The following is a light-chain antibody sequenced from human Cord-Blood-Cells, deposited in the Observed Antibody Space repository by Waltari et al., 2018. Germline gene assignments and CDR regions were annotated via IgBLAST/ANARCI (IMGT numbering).Light chain of an antibody. J-gene: IGKJ4*01. CDR2: AAS. V-gene: IGKV1-9*01. Sequence: DIQLTQPPSFLSASVGDRVPTTCRASQGISSYLAWYQHKPGKAPKLLIYAASTLQSGVPSRFSGSGSGTEFTLTISSLQPEDFATYYCQQLNSYPPTFGGGTKVEIK. CDR3: QQLNSYPPT. CDR1: QGISSY.